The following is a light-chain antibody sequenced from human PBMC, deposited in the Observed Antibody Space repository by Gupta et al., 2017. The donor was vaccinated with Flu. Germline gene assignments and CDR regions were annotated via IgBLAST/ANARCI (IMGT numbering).Light chain of an antibody. Sequence: IQMTQSPSSVSASIGDRVTITCRASQDISRWLAWYQQKPGKAPKLLIYAASTLQSGVPSRFSGSGSGTDFTLTISSLQPEDFAAYYCQQRNSVPPFTFGPGTKVDI. CDR3: QQRNSVPPFT. CDR1: QDISRW. CDR2: AAS. V-gene: IGKV1-12*01. J-gene: IGKJ3*01.